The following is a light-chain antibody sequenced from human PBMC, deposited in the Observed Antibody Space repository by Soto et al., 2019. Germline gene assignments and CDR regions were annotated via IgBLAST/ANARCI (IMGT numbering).Light chain of an antibody. V-gene: IGKV3-20*01. Sequence: EIVLTQSPATLSLSPGETATLSCRASQSVSGYIGWYQQKPGQAPRLLIYGASSRATGIPDRFSGSGSGTDFTLTISRLEPEDFAVYYCQQYGSSPPTFGQGTRLEI. CDR2: GAS. CDR1: QSVSGY. J-gene: IGKJ5*01. CDR3: QQYGSSPPT.